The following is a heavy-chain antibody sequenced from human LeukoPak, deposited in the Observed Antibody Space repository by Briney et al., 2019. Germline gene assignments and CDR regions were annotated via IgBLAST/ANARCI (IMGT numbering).Heavy chain of an antibody. J-gene: IGHJ5*02. Sequence: ASVKVSCKASGYTFTNYGFSWVRQAPGQGLEWMGWISAYNGNTNYAQKLQGRVIMTTDTSTSTAYMELRSLRSDDTAVYYCARDLSTIFGGGGFASFDPWGQGTLVTVSS. CDR3: ARDLSTIFGGGGFASFDP. CDR2: ISAYNGNT. CDR1: GYTFTNYG. V-gene: IGHV1-18*01. D-gene: IGHD3-3*01.